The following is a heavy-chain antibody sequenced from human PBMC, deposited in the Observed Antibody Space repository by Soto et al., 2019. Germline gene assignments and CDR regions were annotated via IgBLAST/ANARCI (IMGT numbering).Heavy chain of an antibody. CDR3: ARDRQSSGWLDAFDI. CDR2: IFTGGST. D-gene: IGHD6-19*01. CDR1: GFTVSSNY. Sequence: PGGSLRLSCAASGFTVSSNYMSWVRQAPGKGLEWVSVIFTGGSTYYADSVKGRFTISRHSSMNTVYLQMDSLRAEDTAVYYCARDRQSSGWLDAFDIWGKGTMVTVSS. V-gene: IGHV3-53*04. J-gene: IGHJ3*02.